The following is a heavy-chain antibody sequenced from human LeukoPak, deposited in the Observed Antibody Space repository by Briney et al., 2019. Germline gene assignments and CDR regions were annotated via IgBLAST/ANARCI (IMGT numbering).Heavy chain of an antibody. J-gene: IGHJ2*01. Sequence: PSETLSLTCTVSGGSISNYYWSWIRQPPGKGLEWIGFIHYSGSTTYNPSLKSRVSISVDTSKSHFSLKLSSVSAADTAVYYCAGGDGYNSRYFDLWGRGTLVTVSS. V-gene: IGHV4-59*01. CDR1: GGSISNYY. CDR2: IHYSGST. CDR3: AGGDGYNSRYFDL. D-gene: IGHD5-24*01.